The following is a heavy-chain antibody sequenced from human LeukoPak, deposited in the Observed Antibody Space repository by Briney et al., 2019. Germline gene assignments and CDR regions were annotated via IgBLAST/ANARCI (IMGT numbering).Heavy chain of an antibody. Sequence: GGSLRLSCATSGFTFSTYEMDWVRQDPGKGLEWVSYISSSGSIYYTGSVKGRFTISRDNAKNSLYLQMNSLRAEDTAIYYCAREGYGGTSDAFDIWGQGTMVTVSS. J-gene: IGHJ3*02. CDR3: AREGYGGTSDAFDI. CDR1: GFTFSTYE. CDR2: ISSSGSI. V-gene: IGHV3-48*03. D-gene: IGHD4-23*01.